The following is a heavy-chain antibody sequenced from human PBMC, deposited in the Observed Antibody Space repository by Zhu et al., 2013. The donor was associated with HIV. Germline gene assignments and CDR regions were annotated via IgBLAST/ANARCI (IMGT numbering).Heavy chain of an antibody. J-gene: IGHJ1*01. V-gene: IGHV4-34*01. CDR2: INHSGST. Sequence: QVQLQQWGAGLLKPSETLSLTCAVYGGSFSGYYWSWIRQPPGKGLEWIGEINHSGSTNYNPSLKSRVTISVDTSKNQFSLKLSSVTAADTAVYYCARGLVGATTEYFQHWGQGTLVTSPQ. CDR1: GGSFSGYY. D-gene: IGHD1-26*01. CDR3: ARGLVGATTEYFQH.